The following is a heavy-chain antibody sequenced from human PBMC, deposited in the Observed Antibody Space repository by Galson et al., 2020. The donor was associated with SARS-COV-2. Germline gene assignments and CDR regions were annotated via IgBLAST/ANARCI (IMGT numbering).Heavy chain of an antibody. V-gene: IGHV3-30*03. CDR3: ASPRCSSGRARCSILMENGMDV. CDR1: GFTFRAYA. J-gene: IGHJ6*02. D-gene: IGHD2-2*01. CDR2: ISDDGTNK. Sequence: GESLKISCVASGFTFRAYAIHWVRQPPGQGLEWVAVISDDGTNKYYADSVKGRFTVSRDNSKNTLYLQMESLRAEDTAVYYCASPRCSSGRARCSILMENGMDVWGQGTTVTVSS.